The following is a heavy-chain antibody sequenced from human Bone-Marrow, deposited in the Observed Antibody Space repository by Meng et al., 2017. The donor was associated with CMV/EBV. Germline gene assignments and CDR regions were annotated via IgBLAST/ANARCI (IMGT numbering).Heavy chain of an antibody. CDR2: IRFDATTK. Sequence: GESLKISCVASGFTFSDYGMHWVRQAPGKGLEWVAFIRFDATTKFYGDSVKGRFTISRDNSKDTLYLQMNSLRAEDTALYYCAKDYVIVGNDAFDIWGQGTRVTGSS. V-gene: IGHV3-30*02. CDR3: AKDYVIVGNDAFDI. D-gene: IGHD3-22*01. CDR1: GFTFSDYG. J-gene: IGHJ3*02.